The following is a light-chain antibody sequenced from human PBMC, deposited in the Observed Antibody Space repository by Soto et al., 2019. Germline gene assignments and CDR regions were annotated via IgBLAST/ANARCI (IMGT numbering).Light chain of an antibody. CDR3: QQYNSPWT. CDR1: QSISSW. V-gene: IGKV1-5*01. J-gene: IGKJ1*01. CDR2: DAS. Sequence: DIQMTQSPSTLSASVGDRVTITCRASQSISSWLAWYQQKPGKAPKLLIYDASSFEIGVPSRFSGSGSGTGFTFTISSLQPDDFATYYCQQYNSPWTFGQGTKVEIK.